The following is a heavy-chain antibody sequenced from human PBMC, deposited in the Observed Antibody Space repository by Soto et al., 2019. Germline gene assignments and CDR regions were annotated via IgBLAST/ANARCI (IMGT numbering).Heavy chain of an antibody. V-gene: IGHV4-34*01. J-gene: IGHJ6*02. D-gene: IGHD7-27*01. CDR3: ARGEKNWGSYYYYGMDV. CDR2: INHSGST. CDR1: GESFSGYY. Sequence: AETLSLTFAVYGESFSGYYWSWIRQPPGKGLEWIGEINHSGSTNYNPSLKSRVTISVDTSKNQFSLKLSSVTAADTAVYYCARGEKNWGSYYYYGMDVWGQGTTVTVS.